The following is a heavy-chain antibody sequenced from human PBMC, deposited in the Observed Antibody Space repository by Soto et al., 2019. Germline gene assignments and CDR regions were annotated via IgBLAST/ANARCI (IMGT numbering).Heavy chain of an antibody. CDR1: GGSVSDKTYY. D-gene: IGHD4-17*01. CDR2: VYYSGTT. V-gene: IGHV4-61*01. Sequence: GTLSLTCSVSGGSVSDKTYYWSWIRQPPGKRLEWIGYVYYSGTTNYNPSLKSRVTISVDLSKNRFSLRLSSVTTADTALYYCARTTAVPNTLRSRYFFDYWGQGTLVTVSS. J-gene: IGHJ4*02. CDR3: ARTTAVPNTLRSRYFFDY.